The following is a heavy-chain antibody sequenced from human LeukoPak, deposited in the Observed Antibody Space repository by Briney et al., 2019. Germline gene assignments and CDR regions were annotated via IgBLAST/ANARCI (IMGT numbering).Heavy chain of an antibody. V-gene: IGHV4-59*01. CDR3: ARVGMGNFDY. CDR2: IYYSGST. Sequence: PSETLSLTCTVSGGSIGSYYWSWIRQPPGKGLEWIGYIYYSGSTNYNPSLKSRVTISVDTSKNQFSLKLSSVTAADTAVYYCARVGMGNFDYWGQGTLVTVSS. J-gene: IGHJ4*02. D-gene: IGHD1-26*01. CDR1: GGSIGSYY.